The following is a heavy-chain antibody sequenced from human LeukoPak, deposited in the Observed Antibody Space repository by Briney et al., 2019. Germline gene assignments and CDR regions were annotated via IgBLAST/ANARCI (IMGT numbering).Heavy chain of an antibody. D-gene: IGHD2-2*01. V-gene: IGHV3-7*01. CDR3: ASSPYLSDYYGMDV. Sequence: GGSLRLFCAASGFTFSSYWMSWGRQAPGKGLEWVANIKQDGSEKYYVDSVKGRFTISRDNAKNSLYLQMNSLRAEDTAVYYCASSPYLSDYYGMDVWGQGTTVTVSS. CDR1: GFTFSSYW. CDR2: IKQDGSEK. J-gene: IGHJ6*02.